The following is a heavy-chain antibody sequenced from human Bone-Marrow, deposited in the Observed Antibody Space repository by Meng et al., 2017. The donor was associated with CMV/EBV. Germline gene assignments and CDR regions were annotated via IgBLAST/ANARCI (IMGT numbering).Heavy chain of an antibody. D-gene: IGHD6-13*01. Sequence: GESLKISCAASGFTFSSYGMHWVRQAPGKGLEWVAVIWYDGSNKYYADSVKGRFTISRDNSKNTLYLQMNSLRAEDTAVYYCARGGYSSCWYWGQGTLVTVYS. V-gene: IGHV3-33*01. CDR2: IWYDGSNK. J-gene: IGHJ4*02. CDR3: ARGGYSSCWY. CDR1: GFTFSSYG.